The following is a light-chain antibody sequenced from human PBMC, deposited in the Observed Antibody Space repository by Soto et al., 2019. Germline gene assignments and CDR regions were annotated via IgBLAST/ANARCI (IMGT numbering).Light chain of an antibody. Sequence: ETVMTQSPATLSVSPGERATLSCRASQSVSSNLAWYQQKPGQPPRLLIYDISTRATGIPTRFSGSGSGTEFTLTISSLQSEDFAVYYCQQYNSWPAYTFGQGTKVDIK. V-gene: IGKV3D-15*01. CDR2: DIS. CDR3: QQYNSWPAYT. CDR1: QSVSSN. J-gene: IGKJ2*01.